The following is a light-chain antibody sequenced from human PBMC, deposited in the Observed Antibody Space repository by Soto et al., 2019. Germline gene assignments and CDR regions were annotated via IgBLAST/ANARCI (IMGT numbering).Light chain of an antibody. CDR1: SSNIGAGYD. Sequence: QSVLTQPPSVSGAPGQRVTISFTRSSSNIGAGYDGHWYQQLPGTAPKLLIYGNSHRPSGVPDRFSGYKSGTSASLAITGLQAEDEADYYCQSSDSSLSGLVFGTGTKLTVL. J-gene: IGLJ1*01. V-gene: IGLV1-40*01. CDR2: GNS. CDR3: QSSDSSLSGLV.